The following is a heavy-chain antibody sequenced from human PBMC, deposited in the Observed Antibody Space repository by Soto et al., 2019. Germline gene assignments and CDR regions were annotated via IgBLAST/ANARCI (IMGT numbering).Heavy chain of an antibody. CDR3: ARGLRFLEWLLLSGFDP. CDR1: GGSFSGYY. Sequence: SETLSLTCAVYGGSFSGYYWSWIRQPPGKGLEWIGEINHSGSTNYNPSLKSRVTISVDTSKNQFSLKLSSVTAADTAVYYCARGLRFLEWLLLSGFDPWGQGTLVTVS. V-gene: IGHV4-34*01. CDR2: INHSGST. J-gene: IGHJ5*02. D-gene: IGHD3-3*01.